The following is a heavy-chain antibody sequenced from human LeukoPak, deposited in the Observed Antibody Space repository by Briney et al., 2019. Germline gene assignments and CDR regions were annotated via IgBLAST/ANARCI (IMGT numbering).Heavy chain of an antibody. CDR1: GASISTYN. D-gene: IGHD3-22*01. CDR2: IYYSRST. CDR3: AGHNKLYDDSAPHSDY. V-gene: IGHV4-59*08. J-gene: IGHJ4*02. Sequence: SEILSLTCTVSGASISTYNWTWIRQPPGKGLEWIGYIYYSRSTNYNPSLKNRVTISVDTSKNQFSLRLTSVTAADTAVYYCAGHNKLYDDSAPHSDYWGQGTLVTVSS.